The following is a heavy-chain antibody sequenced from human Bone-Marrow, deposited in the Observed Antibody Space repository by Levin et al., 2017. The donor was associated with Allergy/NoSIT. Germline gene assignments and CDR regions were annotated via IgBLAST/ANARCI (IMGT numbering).Heavy chain of an antibody. J-gene: IGHJ5*02. V-gene: IGHV4-30-4*01. Sequence: SETLSLTCTVSGGSISTGNHYWSWIRQTPGKGLEWLGYINHGGTTYYTSSLKSRLTMSVETSKNQFSLRLTSVTAADTAVYFCARTVLPATLSNWFDPWGQGTLVTVSS. CDR1: GGSISTGNHY. D-gene: IGHD1-1*01. CDR3: ARTVLPATLSNWFDP. CDR2: INHGGTT.